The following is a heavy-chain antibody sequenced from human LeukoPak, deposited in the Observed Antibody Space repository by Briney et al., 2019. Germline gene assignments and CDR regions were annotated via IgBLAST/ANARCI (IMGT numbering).Heavy chain of an antibody. CDR2: INGRGDNT. CDR3: AKDRVSPGFNWFDP. V-gene: IGHV3-23*01. D-gene: IGHD2/OR15-2a*01. Sequence: LSGGSLRLSCAASGVIISSYAMSWVRQAPGKGLEWVSAINGRGDNTYYADFVKGRFTISRDNSKSTVYLQMNSLRTEDTAVYYCAKDRVSPGFNWFDPWGQGTLVNVSS. J-gene: IGHJ5*02. CDR1: GVIISSYA.